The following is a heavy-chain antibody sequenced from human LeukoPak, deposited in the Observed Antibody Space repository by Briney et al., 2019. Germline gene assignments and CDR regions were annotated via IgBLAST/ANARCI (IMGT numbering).Heavy chain of an antibody. CDR3: AKTRAVAGSSSYFDY. J-gene: IGHJ4*02. Sequence: PGGSLRLSCAAPGFTFSSYAMSWVRQAPGKGLEWVSAISGSGGSTYYADSVKGRFTISRDNSKNALYLQMDSLRAEDTAVYYCAKTRAVAGSSSYFDYWGQGTLVTVSS. CDR2: ISGSGGST. CDR1: GFTFSSYA. D-gene: IGHD6-19*01. V-gene: IGHV3-23*01.